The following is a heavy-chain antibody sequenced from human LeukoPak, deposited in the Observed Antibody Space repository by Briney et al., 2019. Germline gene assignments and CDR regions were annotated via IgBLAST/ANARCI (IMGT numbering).Heavy chain of an antibody. J-gene: IGHJ4*02. D-gene: IGHD2-2*01. CDR3: ARARRTKYCSITSCYAFDY. V-gene: IGHV4-34*01. CDR2: INHSGST. Sequence: SETLSLTCAVYGGSFSGYYWSWIRQPPGKGLEWIGEINHSGSTNYNPSLESRVTISVDTSKNQFSLKLSSVTAADTAVYYCARARRTKYCSITSCYAFDYWGQGTLVTVSS. CDR1: GGSFSGYY.